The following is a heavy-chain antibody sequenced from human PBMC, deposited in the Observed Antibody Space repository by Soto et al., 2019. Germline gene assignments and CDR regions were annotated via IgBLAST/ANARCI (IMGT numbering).Heavy chain of an antibody. CDR2: IFYSGST. D-gene: IGHD1-26*01. Sequence: SETLSLTCTVSGGSISNYYWSWIRQPPGKGLEWIGCIFYSGSTNYSPSLGSRVTISVDTSKNQFSLELSSVTAVDTAVYYCARDGKVSGSATHWFDPWGQGTLVTVSS. V-gene: IGHV4-59*01. CDR3: ARDGKVSGSATHWFDP. CDR1: GGSISNYY. J-gene: IGHJ5*02.